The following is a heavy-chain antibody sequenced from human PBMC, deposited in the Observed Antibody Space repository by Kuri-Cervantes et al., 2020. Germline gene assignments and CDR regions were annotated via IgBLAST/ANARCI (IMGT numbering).Heavy chain of an antibody. Sequence: ASVKVSCKASGYTFTSYAMHWVRQAPGQRLEWMGWINAGNGNTKYSQKFQGRVTITRDTSASTAYMELSSLRSEDTAVYYCARDRPRDEPYYSYYYMDVWGKGTTVTVSS. V-gene: IGHV1-3*01. CDR2: INAGNGNT. J-gene: IGHJ6*03. D-gene: IGHD6-6*01. CDR3: ARDRPRDEPYYSYYYMDV. CDR1: GYTFTSYA.